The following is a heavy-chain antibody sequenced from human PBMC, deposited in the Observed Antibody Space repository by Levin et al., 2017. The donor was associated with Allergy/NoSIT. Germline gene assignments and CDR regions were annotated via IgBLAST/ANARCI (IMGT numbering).Heavy chain of an antibody. CDR3: ARGDCSGGSCYPDY. V-gene: IGHV3-30-3*01. J-gene: IGHJ4*02. Sequence: GGSLRLSCAASGFTFSSYAMHWVRQAPGKGLEWVAVISYDGSNKYYADSVKGRFTISRDNSKNTLYLQMNSLRAEDTAVYYCARGDCSGGSCYPDYWGQGTLVTVSS. D-gene: IGHD2-15*01. CDR2: ISYDGSNK. CDR1: GFTFSSYA.